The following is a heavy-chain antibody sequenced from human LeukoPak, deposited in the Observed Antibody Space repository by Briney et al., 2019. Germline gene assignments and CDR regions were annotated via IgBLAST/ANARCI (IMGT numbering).Heavy chain of an antibody. J-gene: IGHJ6*03. CDR3: ARDSRSSWYRGYYYYYYMDV. CDR2: IIPIFGTA. Sequence: ASVKVSCKASGGTFSSYAISWARQAPGQGLEWMGGIIPIFGTANYAQKFQGRVTITTDESTSTAYMELSSLRSEGTAVYYCARDSRSSWYRGYYYYYYMDVWGKGTTVTVSS. D-gene: IGHD6-13*01. V-gene: IGHV1-69*05. CDR1: GGTFSSYA.